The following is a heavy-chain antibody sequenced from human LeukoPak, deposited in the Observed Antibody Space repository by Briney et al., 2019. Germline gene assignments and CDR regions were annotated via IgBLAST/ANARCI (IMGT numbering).Heavy chain of an antibody. Sequence: SVKVSCKASGGTFSSYAISWVRQAPGQGLEWMGGIIPIFGTANYAQKFQGRVTITADESTSTDYMELSSLRSEDTAVYYCAREERDSGYDYFDYWGQGTLVTVSS. CDR3: AREERDSGYDYFDY. V-gene: IGHV1-69*13. CDR2: IIPIFGTA. CDR1: GGTFSSYA. J-gene: IGHJ4*02. D-gene: IGHD5-12*01.